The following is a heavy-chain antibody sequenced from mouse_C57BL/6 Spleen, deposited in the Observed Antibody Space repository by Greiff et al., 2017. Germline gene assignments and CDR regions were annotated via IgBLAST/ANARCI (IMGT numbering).Heavy chain of an antibody. CDR3: ARYFDYEDFDY. CDR1: GYTFTSYW. Sequence: QVQLQQPGAELVKPGASVKLSCKASGYTFTSYWMHWVKQRPGQGLEWIGMIHPNSGSTNYNEKFKSKATLTVDKSSSTAYMQLSSLTSEDSAVYYCARYFDYEDFDYWGQGTTLTVSS. J-gene: IGHJ2*01. D-gene: IGHD2-4*01. V-gene: IGHV1-64*01. CDR2: IHPNSGST.